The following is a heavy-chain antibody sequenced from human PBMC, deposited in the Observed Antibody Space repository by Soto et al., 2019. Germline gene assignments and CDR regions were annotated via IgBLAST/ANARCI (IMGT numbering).Heavy chain of an antibody. V-gene: IGHV3-21*01. CDR3: ARLGCSGGSCYIDAFDI. CDR2: ISSSSSYI. J-gene: IGHJ3*02. Sequence: PGGSLRLSCAASGFTFSSYSMNWVRQAPGKGLEWVSSISSSSSYIYYADSVKGRFTISRDNAKNSRYLQMNSLRAEDTAVYYCARLGCSGGSCYIDAFDIWGQGTMVTGSS. CDR1: GFTFSSYS. D-gene: IGHD2-15*01.